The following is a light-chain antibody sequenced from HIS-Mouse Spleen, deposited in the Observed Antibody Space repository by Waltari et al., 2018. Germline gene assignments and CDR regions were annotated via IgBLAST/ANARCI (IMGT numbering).Light chain of an antibody. V-gene: IGLV2-14*01. CDR2: EVS. J-gene: IGLJ1*01. CDR3: SSYTSSSTF. CDR1: SSDDGGYNY. Sequence: QSALTQPASVSGSPGQSITISCTGTSSDDGGYNYVSWYQQHPGKAPKLMIYEVSNRPSGVSNRFSGSKSGNTASLTISGLQAEDEADYYCSSYTSSSTFFGTGTKVTVL.